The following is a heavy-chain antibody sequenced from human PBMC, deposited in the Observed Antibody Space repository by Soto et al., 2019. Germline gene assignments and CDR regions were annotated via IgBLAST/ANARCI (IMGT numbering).Heavy chain of an antibody. J-gene: IGHJ5*01. Sequence: SETLSLTCAVYGGSFTGYYWSWIRQPPGKGLEWIGYIYYSGSTNYNPSLKSRVTISVDTSKNQFSLKLSSVTAADTAVYYCARHHDSWGHGTLVTVSS. CDR1: GGSFTGYY. V-gene: IGHV4-59*08. CDR3: ARHHDS. CDR2: IYYSGST.